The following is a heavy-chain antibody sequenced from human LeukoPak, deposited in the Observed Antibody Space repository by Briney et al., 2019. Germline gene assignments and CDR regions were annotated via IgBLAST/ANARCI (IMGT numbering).Heavy chain of an antibody. V-gene: IGHV3-15*01. CDR1: GFTFSNAW. CDR3: LYFWSGSSLVDY. J-gene: IGHJ4*02. D-gene: IGHD3-3*01. CDR2: IKSKTDGGTT. Sequence: GGSLRLSCAASGFTFSNAWMSWVRQAPGKGLEWVGRIKSKTDGGTTDYAAPVKGRFSISRDDSKNTLYLEMYSLKTEDTAMYYCLYFWSGSSLVDYWGQGTLVTVSS.